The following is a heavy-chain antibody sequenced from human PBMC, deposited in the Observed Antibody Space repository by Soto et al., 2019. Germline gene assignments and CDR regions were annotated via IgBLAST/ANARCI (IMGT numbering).Heavy chain of an antibody. D-gene: IGHD2-8*01. V-gene: IGHV3-30*18. J-gene: IGHJ6*02. CDR1: GFTFSSYG. Sequence: GGSLRLSCAASGFTFSSYGMHWVRQAPGKGLEWVAVISYDGSNKYYADSVKGRFTISRDNSKNTEYLQMNSLRAEDTAVYYCANALAPGYCTNGVCYSDGSYYYYGMDVWGQGTTVTVSS. CDR3: ANALAPGYCTNGVCYSDGSYYYYGMDV. CDR2: ISYDGSNK.